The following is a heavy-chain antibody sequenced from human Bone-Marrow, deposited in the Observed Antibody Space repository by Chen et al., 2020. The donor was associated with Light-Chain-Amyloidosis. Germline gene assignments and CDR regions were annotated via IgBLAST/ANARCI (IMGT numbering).Heavy chain of an antibody. Sequence: QVQLVQSGSELKKPGASVKVSCKASGYTFTSYAMNWVRQAPGQGLEWMGWINTNTGNPTYAQGFTGRFVFSLDTSVSTAYLRISSLKAEDTAVYYCAVVRPPAQWLDTGGYYMDVWGKGTTVTVSS. V-gene: IGHV7-4-1*02. J-gene: IGHJ6*03. CDR1: GYTFTSYA. D-gene: IGHD6-19*01. CDR2: INTNTGNP. CDR3: AVVRPPAQWLDTGGYYMDV.